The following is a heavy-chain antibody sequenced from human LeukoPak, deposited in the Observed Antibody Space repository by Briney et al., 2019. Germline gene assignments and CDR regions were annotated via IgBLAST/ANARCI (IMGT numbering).Heavy chain of an antibody. CDR3: AREGEAIAAAGTSPYFDY. D-gene: IGHD6-13*01. J-gene: IGHJ4*02. CDR2: LSSNGGST. V-gene: IGHV3-64*01. CDR1: GFNFSSYW. Sequence: GGSLRLSCAASGFNFSSYWMHWVRQAPGKGLEYVSALSSNGGSTYYANSVKGRFTISRDNSKSTLYLQMGSLRAEDMAVYYCAREGEAIAAAGTSPYFDYWGQGTLVTVSS.